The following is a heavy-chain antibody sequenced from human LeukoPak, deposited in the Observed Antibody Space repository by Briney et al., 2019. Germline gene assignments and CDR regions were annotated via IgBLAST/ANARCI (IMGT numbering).Heavy chain of an antibody. CDR3: ARAPQLWLLADY. Sequence: GGSLRLSCAASGFTFSSYPMHWVRQAPGKGLEWVAVISYDGSDKYYADSVKGRFTISRDNSKNTLYLQMNSLRAEDTAVYYCARAPQLWLLADYWGQGTLVTVSS. D-gene: IGHD5-18*01. J-gene: IGHJ4*02. CDR1: GFTFSSYP. CDR2: ISYDGSDK. V-gene: IGHV3-30*04.